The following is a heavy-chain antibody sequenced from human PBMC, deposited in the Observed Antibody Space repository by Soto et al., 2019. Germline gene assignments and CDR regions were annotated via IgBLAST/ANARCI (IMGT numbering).Heavy chain of an antibody. CDR1: GYTFARYA. CDR2: INAGNGNT. D-gene: IGHD3-22*01. V-gene: IGHV1-3*01. CDR3: ARVGLASSGYYSFFDY. J-gene: IGHJ4*02. Sequence: ASVKVSCKASGYTFARYAMYWVRQAPGQRLEWMGWINAGNGNTKYSQKFQGRVTITRDTSASTAYMELVSLRSEDTAVYYCARVGLASSGYYSFFDYWGQGTLVTVSS.